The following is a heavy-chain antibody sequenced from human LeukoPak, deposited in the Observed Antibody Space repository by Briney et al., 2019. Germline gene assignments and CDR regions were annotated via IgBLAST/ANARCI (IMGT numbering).Heavy chain of an antibody. V-gene: IGHV4-59*01. D-gene: IGHD4-17*01. CDR3: AVDYGDYYYYYMDV. Sequence: PSETLSLTCTVSGGSITNYYWSWIRQPPGKGLEWIGFSYYNGNTNYNPSLKSRVTISVDMSKNQFSLSLRSVTAADTAVYYCAVDYGDYYYYYMDVWGKGTTVTVSS. CDR2: SYYNGNT. J-gene: IGHJ6*03. CDR1: GGSITNYY.